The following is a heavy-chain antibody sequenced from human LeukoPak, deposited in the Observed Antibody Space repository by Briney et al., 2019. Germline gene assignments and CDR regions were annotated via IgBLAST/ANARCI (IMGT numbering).Heavy chain of an antibody. CDR1: GFVFNSVA. J-gene: IGHJ4*02. CDR3: VKGSQAARPYYFDY. Sequence: PEASLRPSCAASGFVFNSVAMSWVRQAPGKGLEWVSAISSGGSYTWYADSVKGRFIISRNNSENTLSLQMNSLRVEDTAVYFCVKGSQAARPYYFDYWGQGNLVTVSS. CDR2: ISSGGSYT. V-gene: IGHV3-23*01.